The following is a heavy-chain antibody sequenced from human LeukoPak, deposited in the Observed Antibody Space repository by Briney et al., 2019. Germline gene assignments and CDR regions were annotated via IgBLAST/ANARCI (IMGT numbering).Heavy chain of an antibody. V-gene: IGHV4-30-4*01. D-gene: IGHD4-17*01. CDR3: ARVGSATTVTLIDY. Sequence: SQTLSLTCTVSGGSISSGDYYWSWIRQPPGTGLEWIGHIYYSGSTYYNPSLKSRVTISVDTSKNQFSLELSSVTAADTAVYYCARVGSATTVTLIDYWGQGTLVTVSS. CDR2: IYYSGST. J-gene: IGHJ4*02. CDR1: GGSISSGDYY.